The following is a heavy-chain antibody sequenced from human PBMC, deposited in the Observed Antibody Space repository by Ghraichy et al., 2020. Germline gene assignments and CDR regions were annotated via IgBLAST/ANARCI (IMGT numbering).Heavy chain of an antibody. V-gene: IGHV4-39*01. CDR3: ATRRRYDFWSGYYPYGGMDV. J-gene: IGHJ6*02. CDR2: IYYSGST. D-gene: IGHD3-3*01. Sequence: SETLSLTCTVSGGSISSSSYYWGWIRQPPGKGLEWIGSIYYSGSTYYNPSLKSRVTISVDTSKNQFSLKLSSVTAADTAVYYCATRRRYDFWSGYYPYGGMDVWGQGTTVTVSS. CDR1: GGSISSSSYY.